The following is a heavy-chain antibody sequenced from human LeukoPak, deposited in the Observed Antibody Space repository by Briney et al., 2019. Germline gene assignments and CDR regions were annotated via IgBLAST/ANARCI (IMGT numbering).Heavy chain of an antibody. J-gene: IGHJ4*02. CDR1: GFTFTSYG. CDR3: AKDIERGFDYTNSLDY. D-gene: IGHD4-11*01. Sequence: GSLRLSCAASGFTFTSYGMHWVRQAPGKGLEWVAVIWSDGTNKYYADSVRGRFAISRDDSKNMVYLQMNSLRVEDTAVYYCAKDIERGFDYTNSLDYWGQGTLVTVSS. CDR2: IWSDGTNK. V-gene: IGHV3-33*06.